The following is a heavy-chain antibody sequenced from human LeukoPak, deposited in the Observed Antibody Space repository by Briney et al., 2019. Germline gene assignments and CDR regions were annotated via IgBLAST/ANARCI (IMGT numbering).Heavy chain of an antibody. CDR1: GLTFSNAW. CDR2: IKSKNDGGTT. D-gene: IGHD4-17*01. J-gene: IGHJ4*02. V-gene: IGHV3-15*01. Sequence: GGSLRLSCAAYGLTFSNAWMNWVRQAPGKGLEWVGRIKSKNDGGTTDYAAPVKGRFTISRDDSKSTLYLQMNNLEAEDTAVYYGATPPPPGDYPFDYWGREPWSPSPQ. CDR3: ATPPPPGDYPFDY.